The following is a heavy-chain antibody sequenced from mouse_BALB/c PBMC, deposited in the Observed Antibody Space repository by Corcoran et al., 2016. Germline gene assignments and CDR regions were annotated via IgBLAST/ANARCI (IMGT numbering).Heavy chain of an antibody. V-gene: IGHV12-3*02. CDR3: AGDYYGYWYFDV. D-gene: IGHD1-1*01. CDR1: GFPITSGYY. Sequence: MQLQESGPGLVKPSQSLFLACSITGFPITSGYYWIWIRQSPGKPLEWMGYITHSGETFYNPSLQSPISITRETSKNQFFLQLNSVTTEDTAMYYCAGDYYGYWYFDVWGAGTTVTVSS. J-gene: IGHJ1*01. CDR2: ITHSGET.